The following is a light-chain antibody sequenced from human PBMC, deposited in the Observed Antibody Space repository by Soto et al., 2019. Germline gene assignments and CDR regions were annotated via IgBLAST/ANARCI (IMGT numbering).Light chain of an antibody. CDR2: DVS. J-gene: IGLJ1*01. CDR3: SSYTSSSTLV. Sequence: QSVLTQPGSVSGSPGQSITISCTGTSSDVGGYNYVSWYQQHPGKAPKLMIYDVSNRPSGVSNRFSGSKSGNTASLTISGLQAEDEADYYCSSYTSSSTLVFGTGTKVIVL. V-gene: IGLV2-14*01. CDR1: SSDVGGYNY.